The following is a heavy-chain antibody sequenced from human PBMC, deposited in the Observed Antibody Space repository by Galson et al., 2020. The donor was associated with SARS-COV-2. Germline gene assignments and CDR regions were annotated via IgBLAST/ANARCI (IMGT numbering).Heavy chain of an antibody. V-gene: IGHV1-2*06. D-gene: IGHD5-12*01. Sequence: ASVKVSCEASGYTFTEYYIHWVRQAPGQGLEWMGRINPNTDATNYAQKFQGRVTMTRDRSITTAYMELTRLTSDDTAVYFCASLHGDKWLRPRRAFDHWGQGTLVTVSS. J-gene: IGHJ4*02. CDR1: GYTFTEYY. CDR3: ASLHGDKWLRPRRAFDH. CDR2: INPNTDAT.